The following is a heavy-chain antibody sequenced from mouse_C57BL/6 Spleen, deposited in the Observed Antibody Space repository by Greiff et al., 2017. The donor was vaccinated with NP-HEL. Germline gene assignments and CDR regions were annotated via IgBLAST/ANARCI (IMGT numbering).Heavy chain of an antibody. CDR2: FHPYNDDT. Sequence: QVQLKESGAELVKPGASVKMSCKASGYTFTTYPIEWMKQNHGKSLEWIGNFHPYNDDTKYNEKFKGKATLTVEKSSSTVYLELSRLTSDDSAVYYCARGGDYEEGSWFAYWGQGTLVTVSA. CDR1: GYTFTTYP. CDR3: ARGGDYEEGSWFAY. J-gene: IGHJ3*01. V-gene: IGHV1-47*01. D-gene: IGHD2-4*01.